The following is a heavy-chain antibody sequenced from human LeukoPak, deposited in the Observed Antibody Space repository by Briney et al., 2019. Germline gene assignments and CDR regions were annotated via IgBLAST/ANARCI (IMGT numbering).Heavy chain of an antibody. V-gene: IGHV1-3*01. Sequence: ASVKVSCKASGYTFTSYAMHWVRQAPGQRLEWMGWINAGNGNTKYSQKFQGRVTMTTDTSTSTAYMELRSLRSDDTAVYYCARAPLLGYSSGWYNWFDPWGQGTLVTVSS. J-gene: IGHJ5*02. CDR1: GYTFTSYA. CDR2: INAGNGNT. D-gene: IGHD6-19*01. CDR3: ARAPLLGYSSGWYNWFDP.